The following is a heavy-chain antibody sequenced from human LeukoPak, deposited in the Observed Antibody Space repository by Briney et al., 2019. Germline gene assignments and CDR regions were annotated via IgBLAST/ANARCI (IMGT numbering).Heavy chain of an antibody. CDR2: INWNGRIT. D-gene: IGHD5-18*01. J-gene: IGHJ6*03. CDR3: ARGSVQLWLRDTYYYMDV. Sequence: GGSLRLSCAASGFTFDDYAMNWVRQVPGRGLEWVSGINWNGRITEYADSVKDRFTISRQNTKNSLYLYMNNLGGGDTALYFCARGSVQLWLRDTYYYMDVWGEGTTVTVSS. V-gene: IGHV3-20*04. CDR1: GFTFDDYA.